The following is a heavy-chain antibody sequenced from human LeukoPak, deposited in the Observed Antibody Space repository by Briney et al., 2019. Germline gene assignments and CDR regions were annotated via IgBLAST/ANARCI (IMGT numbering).Heavy chain of an antibody. Sequence: SETLSLTCAVSGGSICSSNWWTWVRRPPGKGLEWTGEIYHSGSTNYNPSLKSRVTISVDKSKSQFSLKLSSVTAADTAVYYCARTNPGYSGSYSAYAFDIWGQGTMVTVSS. J-gene: IGHJ3*02. CDR1: GGSICSSNW. V-gene: IGHV4-4*02. CDR2: IYHSGST. CDR3: ARTNPGYSGSYSAYAFDI. D-gene: IGHD1-26*01.